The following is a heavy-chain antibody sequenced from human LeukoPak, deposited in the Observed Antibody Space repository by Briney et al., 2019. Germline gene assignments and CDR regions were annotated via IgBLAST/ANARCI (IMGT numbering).Heavy chain of an antibody. D-gene: IGHD1-26*01. Sequence: PSETLSLTCTVSGASISSGTYYWNWIRQHPGKGLEWIGYIYYGESTYYNPSLKSRVTISLDTSKNQFSLKLSSVTAADTAVYYCARDSGSLGDWGQGTLVTVAS. CDR3: ARDSGSLGD. CDR2: IYYGEST. J-gene: IGHJ4*02. CDR1: GASISSGTYY. V-gene: IGHV4-31*03.